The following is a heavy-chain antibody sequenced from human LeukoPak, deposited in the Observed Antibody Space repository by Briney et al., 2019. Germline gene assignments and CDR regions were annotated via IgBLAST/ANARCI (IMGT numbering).Heavy chain of an antibody. CDR3: ASGTECGGDCYSL. J-gene: IGHJ4*02. Sequence: SETLSLTCAFSGGSISSGGYSWSWVRQPPGKGLGWIGYIYHSGSTYYNPSLKSRVTISVDRSKNQFSLKLSSVTAADTAVYYCASGTECGGDCYSLWGQGTLVAVSS. V-gene: IGHV4-30-2*01. CDR1: GGSISSGGYS. D-gene: IGHD2-21*02. CDR2: IYHSGST.